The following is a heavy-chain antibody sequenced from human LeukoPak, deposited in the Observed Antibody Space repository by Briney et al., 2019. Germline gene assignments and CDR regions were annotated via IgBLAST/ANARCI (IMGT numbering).Heavy chain of an antibody. D-gene: IGHD3-10*01. Sequence: GGSLRLSCATSGFTFNHYELSWVRQAPRKGLEWISYITSSGDVVTYADPVKGRFTMSRDNAKNSVYLQMNSLRPEDTAVYYCARDYYGDEDFDYWGQGTLVTVSS. CDR3: ARDYYGDEDFDY. J-gene: IGHJ4*02. CDR2: ITSSGDVV. CDR1: GFTFNHYE. V-gene: IGHV3-48*03.